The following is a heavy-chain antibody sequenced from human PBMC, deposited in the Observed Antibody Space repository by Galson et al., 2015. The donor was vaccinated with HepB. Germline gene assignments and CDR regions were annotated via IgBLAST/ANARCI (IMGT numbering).Heavy chain of an antibody. CDR1: GGTFSSYA. D-gene: IGHD3-22*01. CDR2: IIPIFGTA. V-gene: IGHV1-69*06. J-gene: IGHJ3*02. Sequence: SVKVSCKASGGTFSSYAISWVRQAPGQGLEWMGGIIPIFGTANYAQKFQGRVTITADKSTSTAYMELSSLRSEDTAVYYCARSDRITMIVVVPDAFDIWGQGTMVTVSS. CDR3: ARSDRITMIVVVPDAFDI.